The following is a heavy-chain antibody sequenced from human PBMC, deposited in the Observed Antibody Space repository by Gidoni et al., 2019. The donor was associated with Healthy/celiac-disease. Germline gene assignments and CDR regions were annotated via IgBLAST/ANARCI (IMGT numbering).Heavy chain of an antibody. J-gene: IGHJ4*02. CDR2: IYYSGST. CDR3: ARLRGVRGIPYGSGSYTFDY. V-gene: IGHV4-39*01. Sequence: QLQLQESGPGLVKPSETLSLTCTVSGGSISSSSYSWGWIRQPPGKGLEWIGSIYYSGSTYDNPSLKSRVTISVDTSKNQFSLKLSSVTAADTAVYYCARLRGVRGIPYGSGSYTFDYWGQGTLVTVSS. D-gene: IGHD3-10*01. CDR1: GGSISSSSYS.